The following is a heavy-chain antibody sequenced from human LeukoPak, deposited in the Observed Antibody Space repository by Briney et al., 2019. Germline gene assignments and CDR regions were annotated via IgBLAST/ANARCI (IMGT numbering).Heavy chain of an antibody. D-gene: IGHD6-13*01. J-gene: IGHJ4*02. Sequence: GSLRLSCAASGFTFSSYGMSWIRQPAGKGLEWIGRIYTSGSTNYNPSLKSRVTMSVDTSKNQFSLKLSSVTAADTAVYYCARATGGDGTYTYFDYWGQGTLVTVSS. CDR3: ARATGGDGTYTYFDY. CDR2: IYTSGST. CDR1: GFTFSSYG. V-gene: IGHV4-4*07.